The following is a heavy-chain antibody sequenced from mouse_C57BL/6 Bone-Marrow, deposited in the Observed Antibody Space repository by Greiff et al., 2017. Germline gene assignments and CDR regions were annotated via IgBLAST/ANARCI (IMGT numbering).Heavy chain of an antibody. Sequence: QVQLQQPGAELVRPGSSVKLSCKASGYTFTSYWMSWVKQRPGQGLEWIGTIYPSDSETHYNQKFKDKATLTVDNSSSTAYMQLSSLKSEDSAVYYCARGIYYYRSRYFDVWGKGTTVTVSS. CDR1: GYTFTSYW. CDR2: IYPSDSET. D-gene: IGHD1-1*02. V-gene: IGHV1-61*01. J-gene: IGHJ1*03. CDR3: ARGIYYYRSRYFDV.